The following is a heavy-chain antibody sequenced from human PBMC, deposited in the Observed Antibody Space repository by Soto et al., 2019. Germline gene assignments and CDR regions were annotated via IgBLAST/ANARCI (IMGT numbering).Heavy chain of an antibody. CDR3: VTTAIGESDHY. CDR2: ISHDGGIR. J-gene: IGHJ4*02. V-gene: IGHV3-30*03. CDR1: GFSFSDYG. Sequence: QVQLVESGGGVVQPGRSLRLSCAASGFSFSDYGMHWVRQAPGKGLEWVAVISHDGGIRHYADSVTGRFTISRDNSKNTLHLRMTSLKEVDTAVYYCVTTAIGESDHYWGQVPRITASS. D-gene: IGHD3-10*01.